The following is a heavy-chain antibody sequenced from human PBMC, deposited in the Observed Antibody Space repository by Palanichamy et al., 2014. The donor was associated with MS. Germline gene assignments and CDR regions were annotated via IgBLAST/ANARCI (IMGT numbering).Heavy chain of an antibody. V-gene: IGHV3-48*01. Sequence: GGGLVQPGGSLRLSCAASGFTFSSYSMNWVRQAPGKGLEWISYISRSGTTIYYADSVKGRFTISRDNAKNSLYLQMNSLRAEDTAVYYCARDPPGEESPPHIFDYWGQGTLVTVSS. CDR3: ARDPPGEESPPHIFDY. J-gene: IGHJ4*02. CDR1: GFTFSSYS. CDR2: ISRSGTTI. D-gene: IGHD7-27*01.